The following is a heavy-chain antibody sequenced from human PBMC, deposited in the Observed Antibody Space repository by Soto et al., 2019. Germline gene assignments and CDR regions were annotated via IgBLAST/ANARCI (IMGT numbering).Heavy chain of an antibody. Sequence: QLQLQESGSGLVKPSQTLSLTCAVSGGSISSGGYSWSWIRQPPGKGLAWIGYIYHSGSTYYNPSLKSRVTIAVDRAKNQLSLKLSSGTAADTSVYYCARAGYYVRGGYSNPFDAFDLWGHETMVAVSS. D-gene: IGHD3-22*01. J-gene: IGHJ3*01. V-gene: IGHV4-30-2*01. CDR2: IYHSGST. CDR1: GGSISSGGYS. CDR3: ARAGYYVRGGYSNPFDAFDL.